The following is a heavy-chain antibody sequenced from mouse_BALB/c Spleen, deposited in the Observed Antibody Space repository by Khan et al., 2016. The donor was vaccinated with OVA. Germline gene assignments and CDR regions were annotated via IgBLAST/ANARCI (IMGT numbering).Heavy chain of an antibody. D-gene: IGHD2-14*01. Sequence: QIQLVQSGPELKKPGETVKISCKASGYTFRNNGMNWVKQTPGKGLKWMGWINTYTGDPTYADDFKGRFALSLETSADTAYLQINNLKNEDTATYFCARVGYNGTMDSWGQGTSVTVSS. V-gene: IGHV9-3-1*01. CDR1: GYTFRNNG. J-gene: IGHJ4*01. CDR2: INTYTGDP. CDR3: ARVGYNGTMDS.